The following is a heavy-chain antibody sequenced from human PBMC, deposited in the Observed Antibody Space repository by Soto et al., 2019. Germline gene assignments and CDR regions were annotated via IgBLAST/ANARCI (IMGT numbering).Heavy chain of an antibody. CDR3: ARNRKMVRGVIMGYYYYGMDV. CDR1: GGSFSGYY. V-gene: IGHV4-34*01. CDR2: INHSGST. J-gene: IGHJ6*02. Sequence: TLSLTCAVYGGSFSGYYWSWIRQPPGKGLEWIGEINHSGSTNYNPSLKSRVTISVDTSKNQFSLKLSSVTAADTAVYYCARNRKMVRGVIMGYYYYGMDVWGQGTTVTASS. D-gene: IGHD3-10*01.